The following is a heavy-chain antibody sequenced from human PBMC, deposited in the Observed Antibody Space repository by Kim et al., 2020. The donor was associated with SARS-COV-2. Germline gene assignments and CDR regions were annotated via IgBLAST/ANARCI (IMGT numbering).Heavy chain of an antibody. CDR2: INAGNGNT. J-gene: IGHJ3*02. Sequence: ASVKVSCKASGYTFTSYAMHWVRQAPGQRLEWMGWINAGNGNTKYSQKFQGRVTITRDTSASTAYMELSSLRSEDTAVYYCAREAYCGGDCYSGDAFDIWGQGTMVTVSS. CDR1: GYTFTSYA. V-gene: IGHV1-3*01. CDR3: AREAYCGGDCYSGDAFDI. D-gene: IGHD2-21*02.